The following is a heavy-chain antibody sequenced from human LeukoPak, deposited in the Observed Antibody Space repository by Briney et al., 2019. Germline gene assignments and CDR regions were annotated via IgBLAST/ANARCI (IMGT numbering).Heavy chain of an antibody. D-gene: IGHD4-17*01. CDR1: GGSISSSSYY. CDR2: IYYSGST. Sequence: SETLSLTCTVSGGSISSSSYYWGWIRQPPGKGLEWIGNIYYSGSTYYNPSLKSRVTISVDTSKNQFSLKLSSVTAADTAVYYCARHRVGDYGLYYFDYWGQGTLVTVPS. CDR3: ARHRVGDYGLYYFDY. J-gene: IGHJ4*02. V-gene: IGHV4-39*01.